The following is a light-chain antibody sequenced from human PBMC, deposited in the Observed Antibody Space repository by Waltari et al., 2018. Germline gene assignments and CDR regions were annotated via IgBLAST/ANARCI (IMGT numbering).Light chain of an antibody. CDR1: QSVSSN. CDR2: GAS. V-gene: IGKV3-15*01. Sequence: ELVMTQSPATLSVSPGERDTLSCRASQSVSSNLAWSQQKPGQAPRLLIYGASTRATGIPAKFSGSWSGTEFTLTISSLQSEDFAVYYCQQYNNWPPWTFGQGTKVEIK. CDR3: QQYNNWPPWT. J-gene: IGKJ1*01.